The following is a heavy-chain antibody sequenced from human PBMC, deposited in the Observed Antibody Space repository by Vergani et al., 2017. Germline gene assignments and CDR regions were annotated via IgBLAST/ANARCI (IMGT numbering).Heavy chain of an antibody. CDR2: IDHTGRP. CDR1: GGSFTRYY. Sequence: QVQLQQWGGGLLKPSETLSLTCVVNGGSFTRYYWTWIRQSPGEGLEWVGDIDHTGRPDYNPSLKSRLTMSVDKSRNQFSLTLNSVTATDTAIYFCARVNTETNGHLYYYYYMDVWGQGTAVTVS. D-gene: IGHD4-11*01. CDR3: ARVNTETNGHLYYYYYMDV. V-gene: IGHV4-34*01. J-gene: IGHJ6*03.